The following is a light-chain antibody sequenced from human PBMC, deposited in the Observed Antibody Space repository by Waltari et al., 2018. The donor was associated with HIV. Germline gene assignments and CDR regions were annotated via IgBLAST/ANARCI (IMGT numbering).Light chain of an antibody. V-gene: IGLV2-23*02. CDR1: SINFGSNDL. Sequence: QSALTQPASVSGSPGQSITISCTGTSINFGSNDLFSWYQQHPGEAPKLIIYEVTKRPSGVSNRFSGSKSGNTASLTISGLQAEDEADYYCCSCPRSGIRYVFGTGTKVTVL. CDR3: CSCPRSGIRYV. J-gene: IGLJ1*01. CDR2: EVT.